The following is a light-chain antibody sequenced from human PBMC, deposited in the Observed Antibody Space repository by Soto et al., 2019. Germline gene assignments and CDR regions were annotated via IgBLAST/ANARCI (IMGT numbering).Light chain of an antibody. CDR3: QQYDNLPSV. CDR1: QDISNY. CDR2: DAS. V-gene: IGKV1-33*01. Sequence: DIQMTQSPSSLSASVGDRVTITCQASQDISNYLYWYQQKPGKAPKLLIYDASNLETGVPSRFSGSGSGTDFTFTISSLQPEDIATYYCQQYDNLPSVFGPGTKVDIK. J-gene: IGKJ3*01.